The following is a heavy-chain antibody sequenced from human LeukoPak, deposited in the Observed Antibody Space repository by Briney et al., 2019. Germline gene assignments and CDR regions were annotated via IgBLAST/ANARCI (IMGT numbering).Heavy chain of an antibody. CDR2: FDPEDGET. Sequence: ASVKVSCKVSGYTLTELSMHWVRQAPGKGLEWMGGFDPEDGETIYAQKFQGRVTMTEDTSTDTAYMELSSLRSEDTTVYYCATDPKGTGDPPNVWGQGTTVTVSS. CDR1: GYTLTELS. V-gene: IGHV1-24*01. D-gene: IGHD7-27*01. CDR3: ATDPKGTGDPPNV. J-gene: IGHJ6*02.